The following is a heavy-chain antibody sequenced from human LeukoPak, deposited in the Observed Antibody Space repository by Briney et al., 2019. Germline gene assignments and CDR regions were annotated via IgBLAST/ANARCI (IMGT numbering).Heavy chain of an antibody. Sequence: PSETLSLTCSVFGGSISGFYWSWTRRPPGKGLEWIGYIYYSGSTYYNPSLKSRVTISVDTSENQFSLKLSSVTAADTAVYYCARVASGVMDVWGPGTTVTVSS. J-gene: IGHJ6*02. D-gene: IGHD7-27*01. V-gene: IGHV4-59*01. CDR2: IYYSGST. CDR3: ARVASGVMDV. CDR1: GGSISGFY.